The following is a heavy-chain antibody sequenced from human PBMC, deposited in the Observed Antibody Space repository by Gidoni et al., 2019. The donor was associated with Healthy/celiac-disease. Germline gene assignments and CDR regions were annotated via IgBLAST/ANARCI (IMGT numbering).Heavy chain of an antibody. CDR2: INPNSGGT. CDR1: VSTFTGSS. D-gene: IGHD6-19*01. V-gene: IGHV1-2*02. Sequence: QVQLVQSGAVVKKPGSSVKVSCQASVSTFTGSSMHWVRQDPGQGLEWMGWINPNSGGTNYAQKFQGRVTMTRDTSISTAYMELSRLRSDDTAVYYCARSLGIAVAEYYFDYWGQGTLVTVSS. J-gene: IGHJ4*02. CDR3: ARSLGIAVAEYYFDY.